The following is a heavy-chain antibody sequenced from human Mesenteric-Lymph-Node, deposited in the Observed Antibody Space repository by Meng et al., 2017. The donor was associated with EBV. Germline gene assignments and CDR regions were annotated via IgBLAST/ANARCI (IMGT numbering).Heavy chain of an antibody. CDR1: GFTFSDYS. J-gene: IGHJ5*02. V-gene: IGHV3-21*01. CDR2: ISDSSSNI. D-gene: IGHD2-15*01. CDR3: ARDLYVVVAAAGHNLFDT. Sequence: EVQLVESGGGLVKPGGSLRLSCAASGFTFSDYSMNWVRHAPGKGLEWVSYISDSSSNINYADSVKGRFTISRDNAKNSLYLQMNSLRPEDTAIYYCARDLYVVVAAAGHNLFDTWGQGTLVTVAS.